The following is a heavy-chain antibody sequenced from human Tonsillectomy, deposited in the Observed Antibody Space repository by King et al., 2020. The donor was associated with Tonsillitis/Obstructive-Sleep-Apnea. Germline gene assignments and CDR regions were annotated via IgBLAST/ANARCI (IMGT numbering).Heavy chain of an antibody. D-gene: IGHD3-10*01. J-gene: IGHJ6*02. CDR2: VDPTDSYT. CDR3: ARLXRYHQXSGSPETPMDV. CDR1: GYTFTDYW. V-gene: IGHV5-10-1*03. Sequence: VQLVESGAEVKKPGESLRISCKGSGYTFTDYWISWVRQMPGKGLEWMGKVDPTDSYTTYSPSFQGHVTIXADKFISTAYLQWSSLKAPDTAMYYCARLXRYHQXSGSPETPMDVWGXXTTVTVSS.